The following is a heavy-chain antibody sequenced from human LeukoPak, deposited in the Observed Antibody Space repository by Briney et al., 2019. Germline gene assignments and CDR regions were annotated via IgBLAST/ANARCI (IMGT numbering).Heavy chain of an antibody. D-gene: IGHD2-2*02. CDR3: ARRLCSSLTCNIGPSGNWPDP. J-gene: IGHJ5*02. V-gene: IGHV4-59*08. CDR2: IYYDGST. Sequence: PSETLSLTCTVSGGSMSNYWWNWVRQPPGKGLEWIGYIYYDGSTHYNPSLNSRVTISIDTSKNQFSLKLNSVTAADTAVYYCARRLCSSLTCNIGPSGNWPDPWGQGTLVTVSS. CDR1: GGSMSNYW.